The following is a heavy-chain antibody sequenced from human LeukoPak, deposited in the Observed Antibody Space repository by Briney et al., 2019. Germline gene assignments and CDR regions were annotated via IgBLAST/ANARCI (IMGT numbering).Heavy chain of an antibody. CDR3: AKGGCTSGYCGFDY. D-gene: IGHD3-22*01. CDR2: ISYDGSNK. V-gene: IGHV3-30*18. CDR1: GFTFSNYG. J-gene: IGHJ4*02. Sequence: GRSLRLSCAASGFTFSNYGMHWVRQAPGKGLEWVAVISYDGSNKYYADSVKGRFTISRDNSKNTLYLQMNSLRAEDTAVYYCAKGGCTSGYCGFDYWGQGTLVTVSS.